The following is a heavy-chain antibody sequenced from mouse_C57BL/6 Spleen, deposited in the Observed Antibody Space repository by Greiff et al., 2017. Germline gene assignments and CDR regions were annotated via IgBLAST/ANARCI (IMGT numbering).Heavy chain of an antibody. CDR3: ARLESLWYFDV. Sequence: EVKVVESGGGLVKPGGSLKLSCAASGFTFSSYTMSWVRQTPEKRLEWVATISGGGGKTYYPDSVKGRFTISRDNAKNTLYLQMSSLRSEDTALYYCARLESLWYFDVWGTGTTVTVSS. CDR1: GFTFSSYT. J-gene: IGHJ1*03. CDR2: ISGGGGKT. V-gene: IGHV5-9*01.